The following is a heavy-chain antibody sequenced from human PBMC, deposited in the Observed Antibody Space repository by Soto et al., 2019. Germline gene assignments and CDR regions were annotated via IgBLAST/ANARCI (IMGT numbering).Heavy chain of an antibody. J-gene: IGHJ3*02. V-gene: IGHV1-18*04. CDR2: LNPSNGDT. D-gene: IGHD3-3*01. CDR1: GYRFMSYG. CDR3: ARGSGLSRFYAFDI. Sequence: QVQLVQSGSEVKKPGASVRVSCRVSGYRFMSYGITWVRQAPGQGLQWVGWLNPSNGDTDYAQNLRGRVSINTDTSPNTAYMELRSLRSGDSAVYYCARGSGLSRFYAFDIWGQGTVVTVSS.